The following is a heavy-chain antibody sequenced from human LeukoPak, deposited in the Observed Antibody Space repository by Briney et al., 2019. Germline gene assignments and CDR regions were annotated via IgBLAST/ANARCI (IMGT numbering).Heavy chain of an antibody. CDR1: GFTFSSYS. V-gene: IGHV3-21*01. D-gene: IGHD4-11*01. CDR3: ARDSYSNYWFDP. J-gene: IGHJ5*02. Sequence: KPGGSLRLSCAASGFTFSSYSMNWVRQAPGKGLEWVSSISNSSSYIYYADSVKGRFTISRDNAKNSLYLQMNSLRAEDTAVYYCARDSYSNYWFDPWGQGTLVTVSS. CDR2: ISNSSSYI.